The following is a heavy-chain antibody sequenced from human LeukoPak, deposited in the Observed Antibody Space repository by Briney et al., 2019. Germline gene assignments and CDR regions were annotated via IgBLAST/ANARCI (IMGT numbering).Heavy chain of an antibody. CDR1: GFTFTSSA. CDR2: IVVGSGNT. CDR3: AADSRFLGWSTVN. Sequence: SVKVSCKASGFTFTSSAMQWVRQARGQRLEWIGWIVVGSGNTNYAQKFQERVTITRGMSTSTAYMELSSLRSEDTAVYYCAADSRFLGWSTVNWGQGTLVTVSS. V-gene: IGHV1-58*02. D-gene: IGHD3-3*01. J-gene: IGHJ4*02.